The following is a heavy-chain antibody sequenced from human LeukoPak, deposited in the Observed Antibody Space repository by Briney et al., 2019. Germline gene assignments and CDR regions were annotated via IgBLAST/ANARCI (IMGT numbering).Heavy chain of an antibody. CDR3: ARAIAVAATDY. J-gene: IGHJ4*02. CDR1: GFTFSSYE. CDR2: ISSSGDTI. V-gene: IGHV3-48*03. Sequence: GGSLRLSCAVSGFTFSSYEMNWVRQAPGKGLEWVSYISSSGDTIYYADSVKGRFTISRDNAKSSLYLQMNSLRAEDTGIYYCARAIAVAATDYWGQGTLVTVSS. D-gene: IGHD6-19*01.